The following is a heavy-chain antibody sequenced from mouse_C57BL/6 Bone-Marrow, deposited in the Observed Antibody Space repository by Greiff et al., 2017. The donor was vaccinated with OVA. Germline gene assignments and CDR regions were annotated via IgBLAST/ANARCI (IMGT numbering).Heavy chain of an antibody. CDR1: GYTFTSYW. Sequence: VQLQQPGAELVKPGASVKLSCKASGYTFTSYWMQWVKQRPGQGLEWIGEIDPSDSYTNYNQKFKGKATLTVDTSSSTAYMQLSSLTSEDYAVYYCARWSLRAMDYWGQGTSVTVSS. J-gene: IGHJ4*01. V-gene: IGHV1-50*01. CDR3: ARWSLRAMDY. CDR2: IDPSDSYT.